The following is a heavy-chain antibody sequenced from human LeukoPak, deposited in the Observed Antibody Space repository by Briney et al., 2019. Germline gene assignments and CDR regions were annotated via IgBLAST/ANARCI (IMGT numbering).Heavy chain of an antibody. D-gene: IGHD2-21*02. V-gene: IGHV3-21*01. CDR1: GFTFSSYS. J-gene: IGHJ6*03. Sequence: GGSLRLSCAASGFTFSSYSMNWVRQAPGKGLEWVSSISSSSSYIYYADSVKGRFTISRDNAKNSLYLQMNSLRAEDTAMYYCARDPFSTATDYYYNNMDVWGKGTTVTVSS. CDR2: ISSSSSYI. CDR3: ARDPFSTATDYYYNNMDV.